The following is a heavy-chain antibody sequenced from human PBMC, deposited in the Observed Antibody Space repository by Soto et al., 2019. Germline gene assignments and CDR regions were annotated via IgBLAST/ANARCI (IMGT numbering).Heavy chain of an antibody. CDR1: GYTFTSYG. Sequence: QVQLVQSGAEVKKPGASVKVSCKASGYTFTSYGISWVRQAPGQGLEWMGWISAYNGNTNYAQQLQGRDTMTTDTSTSPACVALRSLGSEDTAVYYGARAPGAAARLFDPWGQGNIVIVSA. V-gene: IGHV1-18*01. CDR3: ARAPGAAARLFDP. J-gene: IGHJ5*02. D-gene: IGHD6-13*01. CDR2: ISAYNGNT.